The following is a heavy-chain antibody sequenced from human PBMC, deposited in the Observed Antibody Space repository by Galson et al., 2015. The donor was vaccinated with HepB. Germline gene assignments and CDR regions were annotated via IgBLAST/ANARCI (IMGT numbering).Heavy chain of an antibody. V-gene: IGHV3-33*08. CDR3: WMIGTDFDY. J-gene: IGHJ4*02. D-gene: IGHD2-21*01. CDR1: GFRLSDSW. Sequence: SLRLSCAASGFRLSDSWMTWVRQAPGKGLEWVAVVWYDGTKQYYSESVEGRFTISRDNSKNMVYLQMNSLRVEDTAVYYCWMIGTDFDYWGQGTLVTVSS. CDR2: VWYDGTKQ.